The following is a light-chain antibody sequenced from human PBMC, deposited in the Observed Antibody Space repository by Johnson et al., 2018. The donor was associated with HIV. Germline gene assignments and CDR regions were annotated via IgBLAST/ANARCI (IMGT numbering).Light chain of an antibody. CDR1: RSNIGRNS. J-gene: IGLJ1*01. CDR2: SPY. Sequence: QSVLTQSPSASGPPGQRVTISCFGSRSNIGRNSVNWYQQLPLTAPNLLIYSPYQRPPGVPDRFSGSKSGPAASLSISRLQSADEADYYCAAWDNGLNGFVFGTGTKVTVL. CDR3: AAWDNGLNGFV. V-gene: IGLV1-44*01.